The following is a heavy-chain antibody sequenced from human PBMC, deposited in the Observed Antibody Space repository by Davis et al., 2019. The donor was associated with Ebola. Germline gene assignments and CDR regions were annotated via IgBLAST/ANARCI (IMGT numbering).Heavy chain of an antibody. CDR3: ARLDYDFWSGYSNWFDP. V-gene: IGHV4-39*01. J-gene: IGHJ5*02. CDR1: GGSISSSSYY. CDR2: IYYRGST. D-gene: IGHD3-3*01. Sequence: SETLSLTCTVSGGSISSSSYYWGWIRQPPGKGLEWIGSIYYRGSTYYNPSLKSRVTISVDTSKNQFSLKLSSVTAADTAVYYCARLDYDFWSGYSNWFDPWGQGTLVTVSS.